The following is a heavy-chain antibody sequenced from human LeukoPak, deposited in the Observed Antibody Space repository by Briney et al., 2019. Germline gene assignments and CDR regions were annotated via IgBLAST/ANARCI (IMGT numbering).Heavy chain of an antibody. CDR3: AREDDGSYYYYGMDV. CDR1: GYTFTSYG. J-gene: IGHJ6*02. Sequence: ASVKVSCKASGYTFTSYGISWVRQAPGQGLEWMGWISANNGNTNHAQKLQGRVTMTTDTSTSTAYMELRSLRSDDTAVYYCAREDDGSYYYYGMDVWGQGTTVTVSS. V-gene: IGHV1-18*01. CDR2: ISANNGNT. D-gene: IGHD1-1*01.